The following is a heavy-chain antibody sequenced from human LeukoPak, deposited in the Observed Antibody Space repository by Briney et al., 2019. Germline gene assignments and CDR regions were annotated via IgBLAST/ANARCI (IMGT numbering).Heavy chain of an antibody. CDR1: GGSISSYY. CDR2: IYYSGST. V-gene: IGHV4-59*01. D-gene: IGHD3-22*01. J-gene: IGHJ4*02. CDR3: ARVRKDDSSGYYYLGFDY. Sequence: PSETLSLTCTVSGGSISSYYWSWIRQPPGKGLEWIGYIYYSGSTNYNPSLKSRVTISVDTSKNRFSLKLSSVTAADTAVYYCARVRKDDSSGYYYLGFDYWGQGTLVTVSS.